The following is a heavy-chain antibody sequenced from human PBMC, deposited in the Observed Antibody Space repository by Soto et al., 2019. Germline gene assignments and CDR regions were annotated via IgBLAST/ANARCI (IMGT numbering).Heavy chain of an antibody. D-gene: IGHD3-22*01. Sequence: GASVKVSCKASGGTFSSYAISWVRQAPGQGLEWMGGTIPIFGTANYAQKFQGRVTITADKSTSTAYMELSSLRSEDTAVYYCARWSSGYPNWFDPWGQGTMVTVSS. CDR1: GGTFSSYA. V-gene: IGHV1-69*06. CDR3: ARWSSGYPNWFDP. J-gene: IGHJ5*02. CDR2: TIPIFGTA.